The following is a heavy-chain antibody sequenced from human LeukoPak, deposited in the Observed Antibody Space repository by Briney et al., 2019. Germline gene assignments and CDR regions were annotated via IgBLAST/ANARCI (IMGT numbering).Heavy chain of an antibody. CDR2: IYYSGST. V-gene: IGHV4-39*01. CDR1: GGPVSSTSYY. J-gene: IGHJ4*02. D-gene: IGHD4-17*01. CDR3: TRHFRPSYGDSPYYSDY. Sequence: SETLSLTCTVSGGPVSSTSYYWGWIRQPPGKGLEWIGSIYYSGSTYYNPSLKSRVTISVDTSKNQFSLKLSSVTAADTAVYYCTRHFRPSYGDSPYYSDYWGQGTLVTVSS.